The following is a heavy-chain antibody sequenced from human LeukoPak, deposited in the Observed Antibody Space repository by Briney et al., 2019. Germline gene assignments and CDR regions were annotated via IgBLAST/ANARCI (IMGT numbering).Heavy chain of an antibody. CDR2: IWYDGSNK. V-gene: IGHV3-33*01. CDR3: ARDEGYYYSSGYYYDPGPLDY. CDR1: GFTFSSYG. Sequence: GGSLRLSCAASGFTFSSYGMHWVRQAPGKGLEWVAVIWYDGSNKYYADSVKGRFTISRDNSKNTLYLQMNSLRAEDTAVYYCARDEGYYYSSGYYYDPGPLDYWGQGTLVTVSS. D-gene: IGHD3-22*01. J-gene: IGHJ4*02.